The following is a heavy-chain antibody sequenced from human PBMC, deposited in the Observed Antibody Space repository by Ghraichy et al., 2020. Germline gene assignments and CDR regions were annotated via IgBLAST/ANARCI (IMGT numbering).Heavy chain of an antibody. J-gene: IGHJ6*02. CDR3: ARGPYCSSTSCNPNMDV. V-gene: IGHV3-48*02. CDR2: ISSSSSTI. D-gene: IGHD2-2*01. CDR1: GFTFSSYS. Sequence: GGSLRLSCAASGFTFSSYSMNWVRQAPGKGLEWVSYISSSSSTIYYADSVKGRFTISRDNAKNSLYLQMNSLRDEDTAVYYCARGPYCSSTSCNPNMDVWGQGTTVTVSS.